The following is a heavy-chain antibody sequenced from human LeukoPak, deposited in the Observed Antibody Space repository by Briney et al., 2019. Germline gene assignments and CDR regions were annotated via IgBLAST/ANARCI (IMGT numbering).Heavy chain of an antibody. D-gene: IGHD4-17*01. CDR2: ISAYNGNT. CDR1: GYTFTSYG. CDR3: ARERADDYGDPYYYYGMDV. V-gene: IGHV1-18*01. Sequence: ASVKVSCKASGYTFTSYGISWVRQAPGQGLEWMGWISAYNGNTNYAQKLQGRVTMTTDTSTSTAYMELRSLRSDDTAVYYCARERADDYGDPYYYYGMDVWGQGTTVTVSS. J-gene: IGHJ6*02.